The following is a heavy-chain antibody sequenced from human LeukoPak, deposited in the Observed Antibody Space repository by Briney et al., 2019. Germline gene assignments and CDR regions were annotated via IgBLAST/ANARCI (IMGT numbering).Heavy chain of an antibody. CDR1: GGTFSSFS. CDR3: AREGVGATKRGAFDY. V-gene: IGHV1-69*01. CDR2: IIPIFGTA. Sequence: ASVKVSCKASGGTFSSFSISWVRQAPGQGLEWMGGIIPIFGTANYAQKFQGRVTITADESTSTAYMELSSLRFEDTAVYYCAREGVGATKRGAFDYWGQGTLVTVSS. J-gene: IGHJ4*02. D-gene: IGHD1-26*01.